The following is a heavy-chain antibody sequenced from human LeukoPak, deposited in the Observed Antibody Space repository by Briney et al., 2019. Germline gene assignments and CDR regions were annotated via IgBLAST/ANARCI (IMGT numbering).Heavy chain of an antibody. D-gene: IGHD3-22*01. J-gene: IGHJ4*02. CDR3: ARGADNSGYYSIFYFDY. CDR2: IYYSGST. Sequence: SETLSLTCTVSGGSISSYYWNWIRQPPGKGLEWIGYIYYSGSTNYNPPLKSRVTISVDTSKNQFSLKLSSVTAADTAVYYCARGADNSGYYSIFYFDYWGQGTLVTVSS. V-gene: IGHV4-59*01. CDR1: GGSISSYY.